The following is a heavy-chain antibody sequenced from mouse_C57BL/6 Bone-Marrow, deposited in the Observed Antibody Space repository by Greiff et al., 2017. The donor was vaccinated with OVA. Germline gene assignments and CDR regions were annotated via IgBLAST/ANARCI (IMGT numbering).Heavy chain of an antibody. CDR2: IWWDDDK. D-gene: IGHD2-12*01. V-gene: IGHV8-8*01. Sequence: QVTLKECGPGILQPSQTLSLTCSFSGFSLSTFGMGVGWIRQPSGKGLEWLAHIWWDDDKYYNPALKSRLTISKDTSKNQVFLKIANVDTADTATYYCASLELRGPYAMDYWGQGTSVTVSS. CDR3: ASLELRGPYAMDY. J-gene: IGHJ4*01. CDR1: GFSLSTFGMG.